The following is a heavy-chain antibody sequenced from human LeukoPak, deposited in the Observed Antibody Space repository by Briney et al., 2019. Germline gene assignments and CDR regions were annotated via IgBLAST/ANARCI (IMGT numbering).Heavy chain of an antibody. CDR2: IYHSGST. J-gene: IGHJ3*01. CDR3: ASSGWSHDAFDF. CDR1: GGSISNSNW. V-gene: IGHV4-4*02. Sequence: SGTLSLTCAVSGGSISNSNWWSWVRQPPGKGLEWIGEIYHSGSTNFNPSLKSRVTISVDKSITHFSLKLTSVTAADTAVYFCASSGWSHDAFDFWGRGTMVTVSS. D-gene: IGHD6-19*01.